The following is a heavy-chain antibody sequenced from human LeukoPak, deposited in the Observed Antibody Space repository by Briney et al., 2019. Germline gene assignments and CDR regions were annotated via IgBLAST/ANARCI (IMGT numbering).Heavy chain of an antibody. Sequence: PGGSLRLSCAASRFTFSNAWMSWVRQAPGKGLEWPSYISGSGSSKYYADSVKGRFTISRDNAKNSLYLQMNALTAVDTAVYYCARRPSGWSHFDSWGQGTLVTVSA. J-gene: IGHJ5*01. CDR3: ARRPSGWSHFDS. D-gene: IGHD6-19*01. V-gene: IGHV3-11*04. CDR2: ISGSGSSK. CDR1: RFTFSNAW.